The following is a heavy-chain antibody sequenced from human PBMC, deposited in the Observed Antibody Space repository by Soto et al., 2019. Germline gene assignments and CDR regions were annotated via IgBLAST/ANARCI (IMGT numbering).Heavy chain of an antibody. CDR3: TRLNYYDTSGYPYFFDY. D-gene: IGHD3-22*01. CDR1: GDSISEFY. V-gene: IGHV4-59*12. J-gene: IGHJ4*02. CDR2: VHYVGTT. Sequence: PSETLSLTCSVSGDSISEFYWRWIRQSPGKGLEWIGYVHYVGTTKYNPSHKSRVTISVDTSKKQFSLNLRSVTAADTAVYYCTRLNYYDTSGYPYFFDYWGQGAPVSVTS.